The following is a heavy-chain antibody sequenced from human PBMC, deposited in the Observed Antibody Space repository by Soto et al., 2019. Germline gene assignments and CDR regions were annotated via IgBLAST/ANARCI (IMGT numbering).Heavy chain of an antibody. CDR3: AGTSPTATTFDY. V-gene: IGHV4-31*03. J-gene: IGHJ4*02. CDR2: IYYSGST. Sequence: QVQLQESGPGLVKPSQTLSLTCTVSGGSISSGGYYWSWIRQHPGKGLEWIGYIYYSGSTYYNPSRRRRXXIXVXXSKNQFSLKLSSVTAADTAVYYCAGTSPTATTFDYWGQGTLVTVSS. D-gene: IGHD4-4*01. CDR1: GGSISSGGYY.